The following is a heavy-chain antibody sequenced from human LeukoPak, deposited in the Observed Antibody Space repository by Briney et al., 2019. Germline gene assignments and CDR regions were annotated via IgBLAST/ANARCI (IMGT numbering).Heavy chain of an antibody. V-gene: IGHV4-59*12. CDR3: ARDHGYSSSWRDAFDI. Sequence: PSETLSLTCTVSGGSISSYYWSWIRQPPGKGLEWIGYIYYSGSTNYNPSLKSRVTISVDTSKDQFSLELSSVTAADTAVYYCARDHGYSSSWRDAFDIWGQGTMVTVSS. J-gene: IGHJ3*02. D-gene: IGHD6-13*01. CDR2: IYYSGST. CDR1: GGSISSYY.